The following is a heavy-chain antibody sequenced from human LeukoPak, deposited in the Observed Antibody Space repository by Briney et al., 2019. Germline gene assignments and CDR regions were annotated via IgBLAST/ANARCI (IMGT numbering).Heavy chain of an antibody. CDR1: GYTFTGYY. CDR3: ARMIVEVA. CDR2: INPNSGGT. J-gene: IGHJ5*02. V-gene: IGHV1-2*02. D-gene: IGHD3-22*01. Sequence: WASVKVPSTASGYTFTGYYMHWVRQAPGQGLEWMGWINPNSGGTNYAQKSQGRVTMTRDTSISTAYMELSRLRSDDTAVYYCARMIVEVAWGQGTLVTVPS.